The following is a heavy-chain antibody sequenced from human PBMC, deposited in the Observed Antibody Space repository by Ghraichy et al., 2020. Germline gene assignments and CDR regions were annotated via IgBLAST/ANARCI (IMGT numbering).Heavy chain of an antibody. J-gene: IGHJ6*02. Sequence: LTCAASGFSFVNYVMIWVRQAPGRGLEYVSVISSSGGDTYYADSVKGRFTISRDTSKNTLFLQMNSLRAEDTAVYYCAKDKGAGRGFDVWGQGTTVTVSS. V-gene: IGHV3-23*01. D-gene: IGHD5-24*01. CDR2: ISSSGGDT. CDR1: GFSFVNYV. CDR3: AKDKGAGRGFDV.